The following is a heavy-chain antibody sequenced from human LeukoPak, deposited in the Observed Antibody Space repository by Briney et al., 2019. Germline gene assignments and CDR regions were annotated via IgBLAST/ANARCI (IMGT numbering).Heavy chain of an antibody. V-gene: IGHV3-21*01. Sequence: GRSLRLSCAASGFTFSSYAMHWVRQAPGKGLEWVSSISSSSSYIYYADSVKGRFTISRDNAKNSLYLQMNSLRAEDTAVYYCARDACTNGVCYTASLYYYYYYYMDVWGKGTTVTVSS. J-gene: IGHJ6*03. CDR2: ISSSSSYI. D-gene: IGHD2-8*01. CDR1: GFTFSSYA. CDR3: ARDACTNGVCYTASLYYYYYYYMDV.